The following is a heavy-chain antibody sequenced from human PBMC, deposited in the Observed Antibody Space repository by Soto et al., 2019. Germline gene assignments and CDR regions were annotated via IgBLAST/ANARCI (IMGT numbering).Heavy chain of an antibody. Sequence: GGCLRLSCAASGFTFSNYYMSWIRQAPGKGLEWVSYISSSSSYTNYADSVKGRFTISRDNAKNPLYLQMNSLRAEDTAVYYCARDRNVTYCGGDCYSEYFDYWGQGTLVTVSS. D-gene: IGHD2-21*02. CDR3: ARDRNVTYCGGDCYSEYFDY. CDR1: GFTFSNYY. J-gene: IGHJ4*02. CDR2: ISSSSSYT. V-gene: IGHV3-11*06.